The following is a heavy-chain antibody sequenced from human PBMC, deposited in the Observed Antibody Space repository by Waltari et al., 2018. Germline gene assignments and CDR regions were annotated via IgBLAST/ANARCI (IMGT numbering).Heavy chain of an antibody. CDR1: GGSFSGYY. Sequence: QVQLQQWGAGLLKPSETLSLTCAVYGGSFSGYYWSWFRPPPGQGLEWIGEINHSGSTNYNPSLKSRVTISVDTSKNQFSLKLSSVTAADTAVYYCARGPKAIFGVVRWRWFDPWGQGTLVTVSS. J-gene: IGHJ5*02. CDR2: INHSGST. V-gene: IGHV4-34*01. D-gene: IGHD3-3*01. CDR3: ARGPKAIFGVVRWRWFDP.